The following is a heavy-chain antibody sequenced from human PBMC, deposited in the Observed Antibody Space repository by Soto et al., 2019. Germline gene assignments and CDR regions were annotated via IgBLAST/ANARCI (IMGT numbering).Heavy chain of an antibody. J-gene: IGHJ6*02. CDR2: IWYDGSKK. CDR3: AIDNQYLDSFAYPCYYYGMDV. D-gene: IGHD3-9*01. CDR1: GFTFSSYG. V-gene: IGHV3-33*01. Sequence: QVQLVESGGGVVQPGRSLRLSCAASGFTFSSYGMHWVRQAPGKGLEWVADIWYDGSKKYYADSVKGRFTISRANSKNTLYLQMNSMRAEDTAVYSCAIDNQYLDSFAYPCYYYGMDVWGLVTTGTVSS.